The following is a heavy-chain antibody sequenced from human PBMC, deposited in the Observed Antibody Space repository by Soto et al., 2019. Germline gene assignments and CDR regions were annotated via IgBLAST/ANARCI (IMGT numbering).Heavy chain of an antibody. CDR1: SDSIGSYY. V-gene: IGHV4-59*01. Sequence: SETLSLTCTVSSDSIGSYYWSWIRQPPGKRLEWIGYISYSGSTDYNPSLKSRVTISGDTSKNQFSLKVSSVTAADTAVYYCARGTSWQLPFDYWGQGTLVTVSS. CDR2: ISYSGST. D-gene: IGHD6-13*01. J-gene: IGHJ4*02. CDR3: ARGTSWQLPFDY.